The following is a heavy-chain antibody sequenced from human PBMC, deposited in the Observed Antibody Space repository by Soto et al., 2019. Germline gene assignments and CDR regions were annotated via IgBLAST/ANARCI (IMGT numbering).Heavy chain of an antibody. V-gene: IGHV4-59*01. CDR3: ARDFGDYSFFFDY. Sequence: TSETLSLTCTVSGGSITTYQWSWIRQPPGKGLEWIGGYSGFTNYNPSLESRATISVDHSKNQFFLTLRSVTAADTAVYYCARDFGDYSFFFDYWGQGALVTVSS. D-gene: IGHD4-17*01. J-gene: IGHJ4*02. CDR1: GGSITTYQ. CDR2: YSGFT.